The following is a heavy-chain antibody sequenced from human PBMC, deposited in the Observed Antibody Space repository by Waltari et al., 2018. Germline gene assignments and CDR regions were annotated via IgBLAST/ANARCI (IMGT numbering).Heavy chain of an antibody. CDR1: GGSFSGYY. Sequence: QVQLQQWGAGLLKPSETLSLTCAVYGGSFSGYYWSWIRQPPGKGLEWIGEINHSGSTNYNPSLKSRVTISVDTSKNQCSLKLSSVTAADTAVYYCARGIAKTRITMIVVVRGGFDLWGRGTLVTVSS. CDR2: INHSGST. CDR3: ARGIAKTRITMIVVVRGGFDL. V-gene: IGHV4-34*01. D-gene: IGHD3-22*01. J-gene: IGHJ2*01.